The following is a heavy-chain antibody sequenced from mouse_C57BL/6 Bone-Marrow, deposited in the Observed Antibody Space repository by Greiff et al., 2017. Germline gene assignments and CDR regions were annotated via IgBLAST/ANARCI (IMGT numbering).Heavy chain of an antibody. Sequence: QVQLQQSGPGLVAPSQSLSITCTVSGFSLTSYGVDWVRQSPGKGLEWLGVIWGVGSTNYNSAIKSSLSISKNNSKSQVFLKMNSRQTDDTARYCWASEEFAYWGQGTLVTVSA. CDR3: ASEEFAY. V-gene: IGHV2-6*01. CDR2: IWGVGST. CDR1: GFSLTSYG. J-gene: IGHJ3*01.